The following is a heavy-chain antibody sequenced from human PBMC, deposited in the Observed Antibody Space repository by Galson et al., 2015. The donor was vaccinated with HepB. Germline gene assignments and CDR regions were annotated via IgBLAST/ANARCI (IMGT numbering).Heavy chain of an antibody. Sequence: SLRLSCAASGFTFSSYGMHWVRQAPGKGLEWVSLIWAAGTVQHYGGSVKGRFIISRDNSESMVYLQMNNLRADDTAMYYCVREMAIAAPAAFDYWGRGTLVTVSS. J-gene: IGHJ4*02. CDR1: GFTFSSYG. CDR3: VREMAIAAPAAFDY. V-gene: IGHV3-33*01. D-gene: IGHD6-25*01. CDR2: IWAAGTVQ.